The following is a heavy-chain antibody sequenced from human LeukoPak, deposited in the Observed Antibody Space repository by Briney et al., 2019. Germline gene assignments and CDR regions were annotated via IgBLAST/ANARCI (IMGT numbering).Heavy chain of an antibody. V-gene: IGHV4-59*01. CDR2: IYYSGST. J-gene: IGHJ4*02. CDR3: ARETSGWHDY. D-gene: IGHD6-19*01. CDR1: GGSISSYY. Sequence: SETLSLTCTVSGGSISSYYWSWIRQPPGKGLEWIGDIYYSGSTNYNPSLKSRVTISVDTSKNQFSLKLSSVTAADTAVYYCARETSGWHDYWGQGTLVTVSS.